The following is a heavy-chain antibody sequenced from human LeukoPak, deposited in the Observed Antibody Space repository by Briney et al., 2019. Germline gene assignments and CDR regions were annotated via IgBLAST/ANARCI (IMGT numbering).Heavy chain of an antibody. Sequence: PGGSLRLSCAASGFTFSNAWMSWVRQAPGKGLEWVAVIWYDGSNKYYADSVKGRFTISRDNSKNTLYLQMNSLRAEDTAVYYCARGGGSGSPTMAYWGQGTLVTVSS. CDR3: ARGGGSGSPTMAY. J-gene: IGHJ4*02. V-gene: IGHV3-33*08. D-gene: IGHD3-10*01. CDR2: IWYDGSNK. CDR1: GFTFSNAW.